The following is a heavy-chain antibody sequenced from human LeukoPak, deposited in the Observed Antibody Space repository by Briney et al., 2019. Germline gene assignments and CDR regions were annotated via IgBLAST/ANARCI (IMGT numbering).Heavy chain of an antibody. J-gene: IGHJ4*02. CDR3: ARDPRSGSYYVFDY. D-gene: IGHD1-26*01. V-gene: IGHV3-7*01. CDR1: GFTFSSYW. Sequence: GGSLRLSCAASGFTFSSYWMTWVRQAPGKGLEWVANIKRDGSEKHYVDSVKGRFTISRDNAKNSMFLQMNSLRAEDTAVYYCARDPRSGSYYVFDYWGQGTLVTVSS. CDR2: IKRDGSEK.